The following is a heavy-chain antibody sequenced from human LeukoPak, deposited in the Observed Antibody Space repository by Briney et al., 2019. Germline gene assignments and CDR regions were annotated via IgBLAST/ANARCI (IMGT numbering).Heavy chain of an antibody. J-gene: IGHJ4*02. CDR2: ISGNNDNP. D-gene: IGHD2-2*01. V-gene: IGHV1-18*01. CDR3: ARDGTSTDDY. Sequence: ASVKVSCKASGYTFSNFGINWVRQAPGQGLEWMGWISGNNDNPNYGQKFQGRVTVTTDSSTNTAYMELRHLRLDDTAVYYCARDGTSTDDYWGQGTLVTVSS. CDR1: GYTFSNFG.